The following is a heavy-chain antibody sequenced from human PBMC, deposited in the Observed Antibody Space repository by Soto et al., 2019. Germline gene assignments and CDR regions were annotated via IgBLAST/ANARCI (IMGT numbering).Heavy chain of an antibody. CDR3: RREQGGIYDSWFDP. V-gene: IGHV3-21*01. CDR1: FTFSMYS. J-gene: IGHJ5*02. D-gene: IGHD1-26*01. Sequence: EVQVVESGGGLVPPGGSLRLSCSFTFSMYSMNWVRQAPGKGLEWVASISSGGTYIKYADSVKGRFTISRDNAKHSMALRRDSRRGDAMAVYFWRREQGGIYDSWFDPWCQGTLVTVSS. CDR2: ISSGGTYI.